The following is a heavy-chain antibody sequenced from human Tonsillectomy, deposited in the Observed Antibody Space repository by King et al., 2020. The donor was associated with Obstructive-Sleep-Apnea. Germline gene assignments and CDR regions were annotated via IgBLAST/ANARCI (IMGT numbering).Heavy chain of an antibody. CDR1: GYTFTDYF. J-gene: IGHJ4*02. V-gene: IGHV1-2*02. CDR3: ARGIGGLGHYDILTGDASTIDY. CDR2: INPNSDGT. Sequence: QLVQSGAEVKKPGASVKVSCKSSGYTFTDYFMHWVRQAPGQGLEWMGWINPNSDGTNYALRFQGGVTMTRDTSISTAYMELSRLRSDDTAVYYCARGIGGLGHYDILTGDASTIDYWGQGTLVTVSS. D-gene: IGHD3-9*01.